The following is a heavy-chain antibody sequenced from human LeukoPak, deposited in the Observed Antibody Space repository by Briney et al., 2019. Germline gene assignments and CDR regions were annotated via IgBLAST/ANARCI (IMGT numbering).Heavy chain of an antibody. CDR2: FDPEDGET. J-gene: IGHJ4*02. D-gene: IGHD5-18*01. CDR1: GYTLTELS. CDR3: AKDPHTGIAPDY. Sequence: GASVKVSCKVSGYTLTELSMHWVRQAPGKGLEWMGGFDPEDGETIYAQKFQGRVTMTEDTSTDTAYMELSSLRSEDTAVYYCAKDPHTGIAPDYWGQGTLVTVSS. V-gene: IGHV1-24*01.